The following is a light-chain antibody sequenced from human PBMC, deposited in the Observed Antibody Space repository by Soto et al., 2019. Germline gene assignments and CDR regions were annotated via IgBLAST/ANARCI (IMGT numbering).Light chain of an antibody. CDR3: CSSTDSYTLV. V-gene: IGLV2-11*01. J-gene: IGLJ1*01. Sequence: QSALTQPRSVSGSPGQSVTISCTGTSSDVGGYNYVSWYQQHPGKAPRLIIYDVSQRPSGVPDRFSGSKSGNTASLTISGIQAEDEADYSCCSSTDSYTLVFGTGTKLTVL. CDR2: DVS. CDR1: SSDVGGYNY.